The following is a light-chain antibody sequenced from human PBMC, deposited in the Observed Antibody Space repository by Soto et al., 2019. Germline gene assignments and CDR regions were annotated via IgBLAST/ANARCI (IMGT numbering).Light chain of an antibody. CDR3: QHYYSSPLT. V-gene: IGKV4-1*01. CDR2: WAS. CDR1: QIVLSSSNNKNY. Sequence: DIVMTQSPDSLSMSLGERATINCKSSQIVLSSSNNKNYLAWYQQKPGQPPKVVIYWASTRGSGVPDRFSGSGSGTDFTLTISSLQAEDVAVYYCQHYYSSPLTFGGGTKVDI. J-gene: IGKJ4*01.